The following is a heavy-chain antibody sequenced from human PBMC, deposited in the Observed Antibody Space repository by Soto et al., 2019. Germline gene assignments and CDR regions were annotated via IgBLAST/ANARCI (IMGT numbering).Heavy chain of an antibody. CDR1: GFTFSNYA. CDR3: ARAAHYDFWSGYYYMDV. J-gene: IGHJ6*03. V-gene: IGHV3-23*01. D-gene: IGHD3-3*01. CDR2: ISGSGGIT. Sequence: EVQLLESGGGLVQPGGSLRLSCATSGFTFSNYAMAWVRQAPGKGLEWVSAISGSGGITYHAASVKGRFSISRDNSRNMLYLQMNSLGAEDTAVYYCARAAHYDFWSGYYYMDVWGIGTTVTVSS.